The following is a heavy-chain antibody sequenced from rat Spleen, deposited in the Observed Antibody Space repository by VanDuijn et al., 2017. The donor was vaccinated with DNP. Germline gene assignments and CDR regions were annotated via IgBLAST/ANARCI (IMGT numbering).Heavy chain of an antibody. J-gene: IGHJ2*01. D-gene: IGHD5-1*01. V-gene: IGHV5-25*01. Sequence: EVQLVESGGDLVQPGRSLKVSCAASGFTFSDYDMAWVRQAPTKGLEWVASISPSGGSTYYRDSVKGRFTISRDNAKSSLYLQMDSLRSEDTATYYCARQLGDYWGQGVMVTVSS. CDR3: ARQLGDY. CDR2: ISPSGGST. CDR1: GFTFSDYD.